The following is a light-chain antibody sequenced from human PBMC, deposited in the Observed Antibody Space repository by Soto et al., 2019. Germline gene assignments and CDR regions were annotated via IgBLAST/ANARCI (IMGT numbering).Light chain of an antibody. J-gene: IGKJ4*01. V-gene: IGKV3-20*01. Sequence: EIVLTQSPGTLSLSVGERVTLSCRASQSVSSYLAWYQQTPGQAPRLLIYDTSNRATGTPDRFSGSGSGTDFTLTISRLEPEDFTVYCCQQYGSSPLTFGGGTTVEIK. CDR3: QQYGSSPLT. CDR1: QSVSSY. CDR2: DTS.